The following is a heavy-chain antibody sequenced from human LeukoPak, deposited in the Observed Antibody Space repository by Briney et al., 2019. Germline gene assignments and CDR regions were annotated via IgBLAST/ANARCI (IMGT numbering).Heavy chain of an antibody. CDR1: GYTFTGYY. D-gene: IGHD2-2*02. V-gene: IGHV1-2*02. CDR2: INPNSGGT. CDR3: ARAANLGYCSSTSCYKINNWFDP. J-gene: IGHJ5*02. Sequence: ASVKVSCKASGYTFTGYYMHWVRQAPGQGLEWMGWINPNSGGTNYAQKFQGRVTMTRDTPISTAYMELSRLRSDDTAVYYCARAANLGYCSSTSCYKINNWFDPWGQGTLVTVSS.